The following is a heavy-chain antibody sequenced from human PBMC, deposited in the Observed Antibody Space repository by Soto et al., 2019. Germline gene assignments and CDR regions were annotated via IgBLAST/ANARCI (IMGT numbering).Heavy chain of an antibody. CDR2: ISGSGDNT. CDR1: GFTFSNYV. CDR3: AKEGTTVGVDYMDV. Sequence: GGSLRLSCAASGFTFSNYVMSWVRQAPGKGLEWVSSISGSGDNTYYADSVKGRFTISRDNSKNTLFLQMNSLRAEDTAVYYCAKEGTTVGVDYMDVWGKGTTVTVSS. V-gene: IGHV3-23*01. D-gene: IGHD4-17*01. J-gene: IGHJ6*03.